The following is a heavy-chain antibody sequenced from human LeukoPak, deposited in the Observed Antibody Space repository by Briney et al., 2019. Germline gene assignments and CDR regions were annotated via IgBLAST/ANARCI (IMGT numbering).Heavy chain of an antibody. J-gene: IGHJ4*02. V-gene: IGHV4-39*07. Sequence: SETLSLTCTVSGGSISSSSYYWGWIRQPPGKGLEWIGSMYSSGSTYYNPSLKSRVTISVDTSKNQFSLKLSSVTAADTAVYYCARGVRWLRHFDYWGQGTLVTVSS. CDR3: ARGVRWLRHFDY. D-gene: IGHD5-12*01. CDR1: GGSISSSSYY. CDR2: MYSSGST.